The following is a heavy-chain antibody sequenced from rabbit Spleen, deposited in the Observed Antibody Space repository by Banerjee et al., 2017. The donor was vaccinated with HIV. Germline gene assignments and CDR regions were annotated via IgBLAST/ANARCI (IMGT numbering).Heavy chain of an antibody. CDR3: ARNGAGSNYAFNF. CDR2: IYAGRSGTT. V-gene: IGHV1S45*01. Sequence: QEQLEESGGDLVKPEGSLTLTCTASGFSFSSSYYMCWVRQAPGKGLEWIACIYAGRSGTTYYASWAKGRFTISKTSSTTVTLQMTSLTAADTATYFCARNGAGSNYAFNFWGPGTLVTVS. D-gene: IGHD8-1*01. CDR1: GFSFSSSYY. J-gene: IGHJ4*01.